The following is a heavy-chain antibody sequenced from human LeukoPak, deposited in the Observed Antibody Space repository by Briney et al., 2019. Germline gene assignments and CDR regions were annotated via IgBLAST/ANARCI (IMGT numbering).Heavy chain of an antibody. CDR1: GFKFSDYG. Sequence: GGSLRLSCAASGFKFSDYGMSWVRQAPGKGLEWVSGINWNADSTGYADSVKGRFTISKDNAKSSLFLQMNSLRAEDTAMYYCARAILSDPKYYGMDVWGQGTTVTVSS. CDR3: ARAILSDPKYYGMDV. CDR2: INWNADST. D-gene: IGHD3-9*01. V-gene: IGHV3-20*04. J-gene: IGHJ6*02.